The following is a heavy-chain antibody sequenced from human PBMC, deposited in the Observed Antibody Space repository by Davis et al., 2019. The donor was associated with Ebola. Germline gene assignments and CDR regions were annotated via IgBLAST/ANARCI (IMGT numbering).Heavy chain of an antibody. CDR3: ARGGITMVVVPRDYYYGLDV. D-gene: IGHD3-22*01. J-gene: IGHJ6*02. CDR1: GYTFTSYD. CDR2: INPNSCGT. Sequence: AASVNVSCKASGYTFTSYDINWVRQAPGQGLEWMGLINPNSCGTNYAQKFQGRVTMARDTSISPVYMELSRLRSDDTAVYYCARGGITMVVVPRDYYYGLDVWGQGTTVTVSS. V-gene: IGHV1-2*06.